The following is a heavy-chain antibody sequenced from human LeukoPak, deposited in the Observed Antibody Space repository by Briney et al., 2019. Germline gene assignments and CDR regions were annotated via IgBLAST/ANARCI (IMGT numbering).Heavy chain of an antibody. J-gene: IGHJ4*02. D-gene: IGHD2-2*01. Sequence: PSETLSLTCTVSGGSISSSSYYWGWIRQPPGKGLEWIGSIYYSGSTYYNPSLKSRVTISVDTSKNQFSLKLSSVTAADTAVYYCARQLGFCSSTSCYADKVDYWGQGTLVTVSS. CDR2: IYYSGST. CDR1: GGSISSSSYY. V-gene: IGHV4-39*01. CDR3: ARQLGFCSSTSCYADKVDY.